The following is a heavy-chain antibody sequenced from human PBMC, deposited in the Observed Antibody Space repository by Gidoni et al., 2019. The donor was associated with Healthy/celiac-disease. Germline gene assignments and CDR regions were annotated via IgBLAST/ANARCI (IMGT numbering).Heavy chain of an antibody. CDR3: ARAGSSDYYGMDV. CDR2: INHSGST. Sequence: QVQLQQWGAGLLKPSEALSLTCAVYGGSLSGYYWSWIRQPPGKGLEWIGEINHSGSTNYNPSLKSRVTISVDTSKNQFSLKLSSVTAADTAVYYCARAGSSDYYGMDVWGQGTTVTVSS. CDR1: GGSLSGYY. V-gene: IGHV4-34*01. J-gene: IGHJ6*02. D-gene: IGHD6-6*01.